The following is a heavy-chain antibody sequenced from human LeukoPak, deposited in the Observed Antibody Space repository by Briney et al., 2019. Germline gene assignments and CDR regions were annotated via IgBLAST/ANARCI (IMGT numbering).Heavy chain of an antibody. CDR2: IIPIFGTA. CDR1: GGTFSSYA. V-gene: IGHV1-69*05. J-gene: IGHJ4*02. Sequence: GASVKVSCKASGGTFSSYAISWVRQAPGQGLEWMGGIIPIFGTANYAQKFQGRVTITTDESTSTAYMELSSLRSEDTAVYYCARSRGSYDFWSGYGYYFDYWGQGTLVTVSS. CDR3: ARSRGSYDFWSGYGYYFDY. D-gene: IGHD3-3*01.